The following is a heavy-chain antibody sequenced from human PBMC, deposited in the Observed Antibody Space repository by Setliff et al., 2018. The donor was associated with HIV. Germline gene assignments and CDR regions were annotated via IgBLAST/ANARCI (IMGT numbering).Heavy chain of an antibody. CDR1: GYTFTSYG. CDR2: ISAYNGNT. D-gene: IGHD3-22*01. CDR3: ARGTYYYDSSGYLAAGHFDY. V-gene: IGHV1-18*01. Sequence: ASVKVSCKASGYTFTSYGISWVRQAPGQGLEWVGWISAYNGNTNYAQKLQGRVTMTTDTSTSTAYMELRSLRSDDTAVYYCARGTYYYDSSGYLAAGHFDYWGQGTLVTVSS. J-gene: IGHJ4*02.